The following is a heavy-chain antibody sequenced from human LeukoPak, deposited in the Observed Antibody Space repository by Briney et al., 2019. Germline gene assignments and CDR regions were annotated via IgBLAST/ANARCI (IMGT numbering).Heavy chain of an antibody. CDR1: GFTVSSNY. Sequence: GGSLSLSCAASGFTVSSNYMSWVRQAPGKGLEWVSVIYSGGSTYYADSVKGRFTISRDNSKNTLYLHMSSLRAEDTAVYYCAKVLSSSWGYFGFWGQGTLVTVSS. CDR2: IYSGGST. D-gene: IGHD6-13*01. V-gene: IGHV3-53*05. J-gene: IGHJ4*02. CDR3: AKVLSSSWGYFGF.